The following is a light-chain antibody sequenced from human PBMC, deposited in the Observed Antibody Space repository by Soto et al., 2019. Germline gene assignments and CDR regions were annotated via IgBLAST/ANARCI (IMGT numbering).Light chain of an antibody. V-gene: IGLV1-40*01. Sequence: QSVLTQPPSVSGAPGQRVTTSCTGSSSNIGAGNDVHWYQKLPGAAPKLLIYGNGNRTSGVPDRFSGSKSGTSASLAITGLQADDEADYYCQSYDSSLSGSEVFGTGTKVTVL. J-gene: IGLJ1*01. CDR3: QSYDSSLSGSEV. CDR2: GNG. CDR1: SSNIGAGND.